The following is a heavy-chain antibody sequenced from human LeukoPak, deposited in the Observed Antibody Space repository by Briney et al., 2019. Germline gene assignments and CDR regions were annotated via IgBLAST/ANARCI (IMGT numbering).Heavy chain of an antibody. J-gene: IGHJ4*02. D-gene: IGHD3-9*01. CDR3: AHLVVTIDWRSYFDY. CDR2: IYYNDDK. V-gene: IGHV2-5*01. Sequence: SDPTLVKPTQTLTLTCTFSDFSLSTPGMGVGWIRQPPGKAPEWLVMIYYNDDKRYSPSLRNRLTITKDTSKNQVVLTMTNVDVVDTATYYCAHLVVTIDWRSYFDYWGQGILVTVSS. CDR1: DFSLSTPGMG.